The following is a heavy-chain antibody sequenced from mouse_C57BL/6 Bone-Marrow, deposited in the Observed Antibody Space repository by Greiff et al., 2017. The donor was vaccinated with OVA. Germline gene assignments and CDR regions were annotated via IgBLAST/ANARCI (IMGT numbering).Heavy chain of an antibody. CDR3: TTWGLAWFAY. D-gene: IGHD2-4*01. V-gene: IGHV14-4*01. J-gene: IGHJ3*01. Sequence: QSGAELVRPGASVKLSCTASGFNIKDDYMHWVKQRPEQGLEWIGWIDPENGDTEYASKFQGKATITADTSSNTAYLQLSSLTSEDTAVYYCTTWGLAWFAYWGQGTLVTVSA. CDR1: GFNIKDDY. CDR2: IDPENGDT.